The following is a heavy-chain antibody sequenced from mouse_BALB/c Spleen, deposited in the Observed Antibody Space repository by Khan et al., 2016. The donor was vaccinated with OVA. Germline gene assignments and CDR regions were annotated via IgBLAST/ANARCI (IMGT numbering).Heavy chain of an antibody. CDR1: GYTFTDYA. Sequence: QVQLQQPGPELVRPGVSVKISCKGSGYTFTDYAMYWVKQSHAKSLEWIGLISTYSGSTNYNQKFKGKVTMTVDKSSSAAYMELARLTSEDSAIYYCAGPAYDGYYDYWGQGTALTVSS. V-gene: IGHV1S137*01. CDR3: AGPAYDGYYDY. J-gene: IGHJ2*01. D-gene: IGHD2-3*01. CDR2: ISTYSGST.